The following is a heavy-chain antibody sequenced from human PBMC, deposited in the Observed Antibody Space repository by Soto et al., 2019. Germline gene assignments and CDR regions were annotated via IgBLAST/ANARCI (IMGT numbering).Heavy chain of an antibody. CDR3: AREGIQLWSTDYYYGMDV. V-gene: IGHV1-18*01. Sequence: ASVKVSCKASGYTFTSYGISWVRQAPGQGLEWMGWISAYNGNTNYAQKLQGRVTMTTDTSTSTAYMELRSLRSDDTAVYYCAREGIQLWSTDYYYGMDVWGQGTTVIVS. J-gene: IGHJ6*02. CDR1: GYTFTSYG. CDR2: ISAYNGNT. D-gene: IGHD5-18*01.